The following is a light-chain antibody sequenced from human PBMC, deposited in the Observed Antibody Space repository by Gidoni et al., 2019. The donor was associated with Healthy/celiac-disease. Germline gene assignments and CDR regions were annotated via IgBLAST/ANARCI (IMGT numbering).Light chain of an antibody. Sequence: EIVLTQSTATLSLSPGERATLSCRASQSVSSYLAWYQQKPGQAARLLIYDASNRATGIPARFSGSGSGTDFTLTISSLEPEDFAVYYCQQRSNWPPLTFGQGTKVEIK. V-gene: IGKV3-11*01. CDR2: DAS. J-gene: IGKJ1*01. CDR3: QQRSNWPPLT. CDR1: QSVSSY.